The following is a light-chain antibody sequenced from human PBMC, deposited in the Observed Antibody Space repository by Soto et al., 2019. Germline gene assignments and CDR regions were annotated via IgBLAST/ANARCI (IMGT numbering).Light chain of an antibody. J-gene: IGKJ5*01. CDR1: QSVSSNY. V-gene: IGKV3D-20*02. Sequence: EIVLTQSPATLSLSPGGRATLSCGASQSVSSNYLAWYQQNPGQAPRLLIYGASSRATGIPDRFSGSGSGTDFTLTISSLEPEDFAVYYCQQRSNWPPITFGQGTRLEIK. CDR3: QQRSNWPPIT. CDR2: GAS.